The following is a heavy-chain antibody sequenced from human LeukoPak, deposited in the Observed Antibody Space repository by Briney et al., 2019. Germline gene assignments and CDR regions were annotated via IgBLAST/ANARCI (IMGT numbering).Heavy chain of an antibody. CDR2: INHSGST. V-gene: IGHV4-34*01. J-gene: IGHJ4*02. D-gene: IGHD1-1*01. CDR1: GGSFSGYH. CDR3: SRASFGTTSPPRSD. Sequence: SETLSLTCAVYGGSFSGYHWGWLRQPPGKGLEWIGEINHSGSTNYNPSLKSRVTISVDTSKNQFSLKLSSGTAADAAVYYCSRASFGTTSPPRSDWGQGTLVTVSS.